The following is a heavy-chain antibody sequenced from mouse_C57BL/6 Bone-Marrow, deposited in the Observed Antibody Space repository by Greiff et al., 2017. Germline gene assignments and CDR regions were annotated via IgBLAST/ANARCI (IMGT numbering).Heavy chain of an antibody. CDR3: ARDRGGITWFAY. Sequence: EVHLVESGGGLVKPGGSLKLSCAASGFTFSSYAMSWVRQTPEKRLEWVATISDGGSYTYYPDNVKGRFTISRDNAKNNLYLQMSHLKSEDTAMYYGARDRGGITWFAYWGQGTLVTVSA. D-gene: IGHD3-3*01. CDR1: GFTFSSYA. CDR2: ISDGGSYT. V-gene: IGHV5-4*01. J-gene: IGHJ3*01.